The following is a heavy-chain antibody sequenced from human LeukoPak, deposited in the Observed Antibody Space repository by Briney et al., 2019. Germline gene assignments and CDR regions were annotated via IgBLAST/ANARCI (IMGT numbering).Heavy chain of an antibody. CDR1: GGSISSYY. D-gene: IGHD3-22*01. V-gene: IGHV4-4*07. Sequence: SEPLSLTCTVSGGSISSYYWSWIRQPAGKGLEWIGRIYTSGSTNYNPSLKSRVTMSVDTSKNQFSLKLSSVTAADTAVYYCARDLLLDDSSGYYEETDYWGQGTLVTVSS. CDR3: ARDLLLDDSSGYYEETDY. CDR2: IYTSGST. J-gene: IGHJ4*02.